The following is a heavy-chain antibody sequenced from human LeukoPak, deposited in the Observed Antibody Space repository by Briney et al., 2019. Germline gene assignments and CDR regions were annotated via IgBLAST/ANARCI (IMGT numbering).Heavy chain of an antibody. CDR2: ISYDGSNK. CDR1: GFTFSSYA. V-gene: IGHV3-30-3*01. D-gene: IGHD3-10*01. J-gene: IGHJ4*02. CDR3: ARDRRGSENYHYFDY. Sequence: PGGSLRLSCAASGFTFSSYAMHWVRQAPGKGLEWVAVISYDGSNKYYADSVKGRFTISRDNSKNTLYLEMNSLRAEDTAVYYCARDRRGSENYHYFDYWGQGTLVTVSS.